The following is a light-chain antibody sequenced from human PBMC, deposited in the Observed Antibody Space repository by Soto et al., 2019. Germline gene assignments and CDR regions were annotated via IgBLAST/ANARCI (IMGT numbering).Light chain of an antibody. J-gene: IGKJ4*01. CDR1: QSVSSN. V-gene: IGKV3-11*01. CDR2: AAS. CDR3: QQRSNWLT. Sequence: EIVLTQSPGTVSLSPGERATLSCRASQSVSSNLAWYQQKPGQAPRLLIYAASNRATGIPARFSGSGSGTDFTLTISSPEPEDFAVYYCQQRSNWLTFGGGTKVDIK.